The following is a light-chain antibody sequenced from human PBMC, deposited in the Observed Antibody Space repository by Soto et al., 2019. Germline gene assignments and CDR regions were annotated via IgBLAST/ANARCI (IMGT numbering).Light chain of an antibody. CDR3: QQYGSSPLT. V-gene: IGKV3-20*01. Sequence: EIVLTQSPAPLSLSPGERATLSCRASQSVSSYLAWYQQKPGQAPRLLIYGASSRATGIPDRFSGSGSGTDFTLTISRLEPEEFAGYYCQQYGSSPLTFGGGTKVDI. CDR1: QSVSSY. CDR2: GAS. J-gene: IGKJ4*01.